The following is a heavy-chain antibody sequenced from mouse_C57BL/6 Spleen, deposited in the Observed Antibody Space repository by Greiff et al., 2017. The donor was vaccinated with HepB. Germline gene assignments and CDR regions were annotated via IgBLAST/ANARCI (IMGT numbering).Heavy chain of an antibody. J-gene: IGHJ4*01. CDR2: INYDGSST. V-gene: IGHV5-16*01. CDR3: ARDPTGAMDY. Sequence: EVQLVESEGGLVQPGSSMKLSCTASGFTFSDYYMAWVRQVPEKGLEWVANINYDGSSTYYLDSLKSRFIISRDNAKNILYLQMSSLKSEDTATYYCARDPTGAMDYWGQGTSVTVSS. CDR1: GFTFSDYY.